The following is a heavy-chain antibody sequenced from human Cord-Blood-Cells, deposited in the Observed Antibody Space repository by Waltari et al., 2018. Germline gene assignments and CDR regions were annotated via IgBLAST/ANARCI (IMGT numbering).Heavy chain of an antibody. D-gene: IGHD6-6*01. CDR1: GGSFSGYY. CDR2: INHSGST. V-gene: IGHV4-34*01. J-gene: IGHJ4*02. CDR3: ASVEGSSSNY. Sequence: QVQLQQWGAGLLKLSETLSLTGAVYGGSFSGYYGSWIRQPPGKGMEWIGEINHSGSTNYNPSLKSRVTISVDTSKNQFSLKLSSVTAADTAVYYCASVEGSSSNYWGQGTLVTVSS.